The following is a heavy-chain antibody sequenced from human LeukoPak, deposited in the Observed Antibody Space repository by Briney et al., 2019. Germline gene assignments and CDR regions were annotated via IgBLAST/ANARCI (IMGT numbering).Heavy chain of an antibody. J-gene: IGHJ4*02. V-gene: IGHV1-2*02. D-gene: IGHD2-8*02. Sequence: ASGKVSCKASGSTFTAYYIHWVRQAPGQGLEWMGWFDTNTGATKYAQKFQGRVTITRDTSTGTAYMELSSLISGDTALYYCASEAFCAGGSCNVQRVASWGPGTLVTVSS. CDR3: ASEAFCAGGSCNVQRVAS. CDR1: GSTFTAYY. CDR2: FDTNTGAT.